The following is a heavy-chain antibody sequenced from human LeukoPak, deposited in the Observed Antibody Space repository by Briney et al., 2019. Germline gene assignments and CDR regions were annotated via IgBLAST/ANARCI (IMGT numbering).Heavy chain of an antibody. CDR1: GFTFSSYA. D-gene: IGHD6-19*01. J-gene: IGHJ4*02. Sequence: GGSLRLSCAASGFTFSSYAMSWVRQAPGKGLEWVSAISGSGGSTYYTDSVKGRFTISRDNSKNTLYLQVNSLRAEDTAVYYCARASSGWYGLRDYFDYWGQGTLVTVSS. CDR2: ISGSGGST. V-gene: IGHV3-23*01. CDR3: ARASSGWYGLRDYFDY.